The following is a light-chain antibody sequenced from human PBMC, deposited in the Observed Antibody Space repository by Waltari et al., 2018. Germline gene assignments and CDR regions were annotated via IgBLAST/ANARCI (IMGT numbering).Light chain of an antibody. CDR2: SNN. Sequence: QSVLTQPPSASWTPAQRVTISCSGSSSNFGSNTVHWYQQLPGTAPKLLIYSNNQRPSGVPDRFSGSKSGTSASLAISGLQSEDEADYYCAAWDDSLYVVFGGGTKLTVL. CDR1: SSNFGSNT. J-gene: IGLJ2*01. V-gene: IGLV1-44*01. CDR3: AAWDDSLYVV.